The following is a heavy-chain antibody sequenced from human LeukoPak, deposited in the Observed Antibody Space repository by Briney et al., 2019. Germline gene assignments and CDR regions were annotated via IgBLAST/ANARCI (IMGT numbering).Heavy chain of an antibody. D-gene: IGHD6-19*01. V-gene: IGHV4-59*01. J-gene: IGHJ3*02. CDR3: ARALSSGWSGHDAFDI. CDR1: GGSITSYY. Sequence: SETLSLTCTVSGGSITSYYWSWIRQPPGKGLEWIGYIYYSGSTNYNPPLTSRVTISVDTSKNQFSLKLRSVTAADTALYYCARALSSGWSGHDAFDIWGQGTMVTVSS. CDR2: IYYSGST.